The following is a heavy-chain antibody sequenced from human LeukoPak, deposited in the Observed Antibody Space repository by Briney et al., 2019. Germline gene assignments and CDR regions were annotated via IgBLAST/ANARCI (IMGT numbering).Heavy chain of an antibody. J-gene: IGHJ4*02. CDR1: GFTFSTYG. V-gene: IGHV3-30*02. Sequence: PGGSLRLSCAASGFTFSTYGMHWVRQAPGKGLEWVAFIRYGGSNKYYADSVKGRFTISRDNAKNSLYLQMNSLRAEDTALYYCAKDISYSYGYHYFDYGGQGTLVTVSS. CDR2: IRYGGSNK. CDR3: AKDISYSYGYHYFDY. D-gene: IGHD5-18*01.